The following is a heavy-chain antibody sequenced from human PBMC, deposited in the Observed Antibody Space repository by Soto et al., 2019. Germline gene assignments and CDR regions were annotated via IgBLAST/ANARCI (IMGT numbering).Heavy chain of an antibody. D-gene: IGHD3-16*02. CDR3: ARGRRGGLHLGELSSPTDY. Sequence: QVQLVQSGAEVKKPGASVKVSCKASGYTFTSYDINWVRQATGQGLEWMGWMNPNSCNTGYAQKFQGRVTMTRNTSISTAYMELSSLRSEDMAVYYCARGRRGGLHLGELSSPTDYWGQGTLVTVSS. V-gene: IGHV1-8*01. J-gene: IGHJ4*02. CDR1: GYTFTSYD. CDR2: MNPNSCNT.